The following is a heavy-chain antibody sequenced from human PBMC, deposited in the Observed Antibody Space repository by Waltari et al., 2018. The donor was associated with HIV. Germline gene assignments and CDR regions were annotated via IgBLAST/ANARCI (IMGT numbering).Heavy chain of an antibody. J-gene: IGHJ4*02. CDR1: GFTFSRSW. V-gene: IGHV3-7*01. CDR2: IEEDGSER. CDR3: ARLQWATQNLDF. Sequence: EVQLVESGGGSVQPGGSLRLSCTVSGFTFSRSWMTWVRQAPGRGLEWVANIEEDGSERSYVESVKGRFIISRDNAKNSLFLQMYGLGAEDTGVYYCARLQWATQNLDFWGQGTLVTVSS. D-gene: IGHD6-19*01.